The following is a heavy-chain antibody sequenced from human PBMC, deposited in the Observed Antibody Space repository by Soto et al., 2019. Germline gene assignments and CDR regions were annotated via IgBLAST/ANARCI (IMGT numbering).Heavy chain of an antibody. J-gene: IGHJ3*02. CDR1: GASISSGGYY. CDR2: IYYGGST. D-gene: IGHD2-15*01. V-gene: IGHV4-31*03. CDR3: ARDQLRFYAGSSGRAFDI. Sequence: QVQLQESGPGLVKPSQTLSLTCTVSGASISSGGYYWSWVRQHPGKGLEWIGYIYYGGSTYYNPSLKSRLTIREDPSKNQFSLKLTSVTAADTAVYYCARDQLRFYAGSSGRAFDIWGQGTMVTVSS.